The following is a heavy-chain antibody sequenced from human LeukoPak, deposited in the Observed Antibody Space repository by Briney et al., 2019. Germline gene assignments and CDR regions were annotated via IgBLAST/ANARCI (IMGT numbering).Heavy chain of an antibody. CDR3: AKDSGLYAMDV. V-gene: IGHV3-9*01. CDR1: GFTFDNYA. Sequence: GRSLRLSCAASGFTFDNYAMHWVRQAPGKGLEWVSGISWNSGSIGHADSVKGRFTISRDNAKNSLYLQMNSLRVEDTALYYCAKDSGLYAMDVWGQGTTVTVSS. J-gene: IGHJ6*02. D-gene: IGHD2-8*02. CDR2: ISWNSGSI.